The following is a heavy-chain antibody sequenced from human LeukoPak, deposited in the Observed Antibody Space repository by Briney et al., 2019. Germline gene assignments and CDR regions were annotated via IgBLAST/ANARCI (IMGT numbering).Heavy chain of an antibody. CDR2: ISYDGSNK. V-gene: IGHV3-30-3*01. D-gene: IGHD6-6*01. CDR3: AREGGFSSSPGAYYFDY. J-gene: IGHJ4*02. Sequence: GGSLRLSCAASGFTFSSYAMSWVRQAPGKGLEWVAVISYDGSNKYYADSVKGRFTISRDNSKNTLYLQMNSLRAEDTAVYYCAREGGFSSSPGAYYFDYWGQGTLVTVSS. CDR1: GFTFSSYA.